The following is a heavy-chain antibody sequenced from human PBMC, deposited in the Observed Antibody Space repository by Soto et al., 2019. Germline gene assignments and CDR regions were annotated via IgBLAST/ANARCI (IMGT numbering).Heavy chain of an antibody. D-gene: IGHD3-22*01. V-gene: IGHV4-4*07. J-gene: IGHJ4*02. Sequence: SETLSLTCTVSGGSISSYYWSWIRQPAGKGLEWIGRIYTSGSTNYNPSLKSRVTMSVDTSKNQFSLKLSSVTAADTAVYYCARAGYYDSSGYYPIDDYWGQGTLVTVSS. CDR1: GGSISSYY. CDR3: ARAGYYDSSGYYPIDDY. CDR2: IYTSGST.